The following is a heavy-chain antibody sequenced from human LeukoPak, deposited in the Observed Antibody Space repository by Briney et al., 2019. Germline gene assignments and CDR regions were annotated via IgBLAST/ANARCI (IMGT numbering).Heavy chain of an antibody. CDR1: GFTFSSYE. CDR3: ARDMGIAAAFDI. CDR2: ISSSGSTI. Sequence: PGGSLRLSCAASGFTFSSYEMNWVRQAPGKGLEWVSYISSSGSTIYYADSVKRRFTISRDNAKNSLYLQMNSLRAEDTAVYYCARDMGIAAAFDIWGQGTMVTVSS. V-gene: IGHV3-48*03. D-gene: IGHD6-13*01. J-gene: IGHJ3*02.